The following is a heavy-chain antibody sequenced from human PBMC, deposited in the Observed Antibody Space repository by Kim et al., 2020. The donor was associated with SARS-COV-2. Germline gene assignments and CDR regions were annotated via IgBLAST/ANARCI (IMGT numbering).Heavy chain of an antibody. D-gene: IGHD3-22*01. V-gene: IGHV3-33*01. CDR2: IWYDGSNK. Sequence: GGSLRLSCAASGFTFSSYGMHWVRQAPGKGLEWVAVIWYDGSNKYYADSVKGRFTISRDNSKNTLYLQMNSLRAEDTAVYYCARDRRYYDLLGYYYYYYGMDVWGQGTTVTVSS. CDR3: ARDRRYYDLLGYYYYYYGMDV. CDR1: GFTFSSYG. J-gene: IGHJ6*02.